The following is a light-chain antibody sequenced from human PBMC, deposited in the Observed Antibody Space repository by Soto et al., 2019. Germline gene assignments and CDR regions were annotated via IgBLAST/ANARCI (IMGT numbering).Light chain of an antibody. Sequence: DIQMTQSPSSLSASVGDRVTITCRASQGIRNDLAWYQQKPGEAPKRLIYAASTLQSGVPSRFSGGGSGTEFTLTISTLQPEDFAIYYCQQYNSYSWTFGQGTKVEIK. CDR2: AAS. CDR1: QGIRND. CDR3: QQYNSYSWT. V-gene: IGKV1-17*01. J-gene: IGKJ1*01.